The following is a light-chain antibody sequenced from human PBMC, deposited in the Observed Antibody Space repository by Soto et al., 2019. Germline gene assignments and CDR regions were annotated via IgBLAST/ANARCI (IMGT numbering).Light chain of an antibody. Sequence: EILLTQSPATLSLSPGEVSTLSCRASQSLGSLLAWYQQKPGQAPRLLISDASNRATGIPARFSGSGSGTDFTLTISSLEPEDFAVYYCQQRVSWPLTFGGGTKVDIK. CDR3: QQRVSWPLT. CDR2: DAS. CDR1: QSLGSL. V-gene: IGKV3-11*01. J-gene: IGKJ4*01.